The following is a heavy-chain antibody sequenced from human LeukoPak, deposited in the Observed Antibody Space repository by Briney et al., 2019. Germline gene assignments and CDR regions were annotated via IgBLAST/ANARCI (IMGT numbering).Heavy chain of an antibody. CDR2: ISYDGSNK. CDR3: ARGDRVSRYVVSFDY. CDR1: RFTFSSYW. D-gene: IGHD2-15*01. Sequence: GGSLRLSCEASRFTFSSYWMSWVRQAPGKGLEWVAVISYDGSNKYYADSVKGRFTISRDNSKNTLYLQMNSLRAEDTAVYYCARGDRVSRYVVSFDYWGQGTLVTVSS. J-gene: IGHJ4*02. V-gene: IGHV3-30*01.